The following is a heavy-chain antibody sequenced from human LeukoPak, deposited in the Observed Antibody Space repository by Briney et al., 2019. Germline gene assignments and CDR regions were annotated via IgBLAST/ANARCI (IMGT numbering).Heavy chain of an antibody. Sequence: SETLSLTCTVSGGSISSYYWSWIRQPPGKGLEWIGYIYYSGSTNYNPSLKRRVTISVDTSKNQFSLKLSSVTAADTAVYYCARIPVVVPAAPFDYYYYGMDVWGQGTTVTVSS. D-gene: IGHD2-2*01. CDR3: ARIPVVVPAAPFDYYYYGMDV. CDR1: GGSISSYY. V-gene: IGHV4-59*01. CDR2: IYYSGST. J-gene: IGHJ6*02.